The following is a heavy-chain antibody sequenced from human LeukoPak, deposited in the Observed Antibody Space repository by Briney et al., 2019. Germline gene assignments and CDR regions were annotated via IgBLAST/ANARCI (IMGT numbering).Heavy chain of an antibody. CDR3: ARTGSVVRGVFDY. J-gene: IGHJ4*02. D-gene: IGHD3-10*01. CDR2: INAGNGNT. Sequence: ASVKVSCKPSGYTFTSYAMHWVRLAPGQRLEWMGWINAGNGNTKYSQKFQGRVTITRDTSASTAYMELSSLRSEDTAVYYCARTGSVVRGVFDYWGQGTLVTVSS. V-gene: IGHV1-3*01. CDR1: GYTFTSYA.